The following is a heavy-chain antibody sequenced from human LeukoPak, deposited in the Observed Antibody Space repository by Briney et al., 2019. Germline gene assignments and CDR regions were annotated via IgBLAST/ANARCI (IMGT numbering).Heavy chain of an antibody. CDR2: IWFGEGSQ. Sequence: GRSLRLSCAASGFSFSNSGMHWVRQAPGKGLEWVAGIWFGEGSQYYADSVKGRFIISRDNSKNTLYLQMNSLRAEDTAVYYCAKSSGSSSDYGMDVWGQGTTVTVSS. V-gene: IGHV3-30*18. D-gene: IGHD3-10*01. J-gene: IGHJ6*02. CDR3: AKSSGSSSDYGMDV. CDR1: GFSFSNSG.